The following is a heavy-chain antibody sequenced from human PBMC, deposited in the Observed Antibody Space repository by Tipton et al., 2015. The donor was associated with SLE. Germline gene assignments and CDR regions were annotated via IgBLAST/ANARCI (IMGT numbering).Heavy chain of an antibody. CDR3: ARDLSRGSFDY. D-gene: IGHD1-26*01. J-gene: IGHJ4*02. CDR1: GGSISSGSYY. CDR2: IYYSGST. Sequence: LRLSCTVSGGSISSGSYYWSWIRQPAGKGLEWIGRIYYSGSTNYNPSLKSRVTISVDTSKNQFSLKLSSVTAADTAVYYCARDLSRGSFDYWGQGTLVTVSS. V-gene: IGHV4-61*10.